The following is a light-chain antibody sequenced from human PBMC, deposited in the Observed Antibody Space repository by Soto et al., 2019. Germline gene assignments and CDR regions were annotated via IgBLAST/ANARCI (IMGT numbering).Light chain of an antibody. V-gene: IGKV1-39*01. CDR1: QSISSY. CDR2: AAS. CDR3: QQSYSTPPT. J-gene: IGKJ4*01. Sequence: DIQMTQSPSSLSASVGDRVTITCRASQSISSYLNWYQQKPGKAPKLLIYAASSFQIGVPSRFSGSGSGTDFALTISSLQPEDFATYYCQQSYSTPPTLGGGTKVEIK.